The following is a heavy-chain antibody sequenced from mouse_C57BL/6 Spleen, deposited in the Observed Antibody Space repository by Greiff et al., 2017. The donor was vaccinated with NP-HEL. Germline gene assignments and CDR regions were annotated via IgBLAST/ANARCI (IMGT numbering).Heavy chain of an antibody. D-gene: IGHD1-3*01. CDR2: IDPSDSET. Sequence: QVQLQQPGAELVRPGSSVKLSCKASGYTFTSYWMHWVKQRPIQGLEWIGNIDPSDSETHYNQKFKDKATLTVDKSSSTAYMQHNSLTSEDSAVYYCARNYGSSYYFDYWGQGTTLTVAS. CDR1: GYTFTSYW. V-gene: IGHV1-52*01. J-gene: IGHJ2*01. CDR3: ARNYGSSYYFDY.